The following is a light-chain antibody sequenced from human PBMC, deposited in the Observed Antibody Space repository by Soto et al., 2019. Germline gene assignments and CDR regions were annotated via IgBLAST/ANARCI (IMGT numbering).Light chain of an antibody. J-gene: IGLJ1*01. CDR1: NSDVGGYNY. CDR2: DVT. Sequence: QSALTQPASVSGSPGQSITISCTGTNSDVGGYNYVSWYQQHPGKVPKLMIYDVTNRPSGVSNRFSGSKSGNTASLTISGLQAEDEAYYYCTSYTSSSTEVFGTGTKLTVL. CDR3: TSYTSSSTEV. V-gene: IGLV2-14*01.